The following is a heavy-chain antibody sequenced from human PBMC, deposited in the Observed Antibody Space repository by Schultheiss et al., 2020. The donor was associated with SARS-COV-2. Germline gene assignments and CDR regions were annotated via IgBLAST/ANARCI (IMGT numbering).Heavy chain of an antibody. Sequence: SETLSLTCAVYGGSFSGYYWSWIRQPPGKGLEWIGEINHSGYAKYSPSLKSRATISVDTSKNQFSLKLSSVTAADTAVYYCARAALLYDYYYYGMDVWGQGTTVTVSS. CDR2: INHSGYA. J-gene: IGHJ6*02. CDR1: GGSFSGYY. D-gene: IGHD2-2*02. V-gene: IGHV4-34*01. CDR3: ARAALLYDYYYYGMDV.